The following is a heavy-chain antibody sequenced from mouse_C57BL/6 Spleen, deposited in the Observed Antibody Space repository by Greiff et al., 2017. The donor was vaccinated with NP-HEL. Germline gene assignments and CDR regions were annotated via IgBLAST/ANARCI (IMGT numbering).Heavy chain of an antibody. V-gene: IGHV14-1*01. CDR2: IDPEDGDT. J-gene: IGHJ2*01. D-gene: IGHD4-1*01. CDR1: GFNIKDYY. Sequence: EVQLQQSGAELVSPGASVKLSCTASGFNIKDYYMHWVKQRPEQGLEWIGRIDPEDGDTEYAPKFQGKATMTADTSSTTAYLHLSSLTSEDTAVYYCTTGTKGFDYWGQGTTLTVSS. CDR3: TTGTKGFDY.